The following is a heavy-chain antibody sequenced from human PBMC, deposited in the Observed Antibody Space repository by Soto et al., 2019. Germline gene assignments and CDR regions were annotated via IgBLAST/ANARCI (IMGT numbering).Heavy chain of an antibody. CDR1: GFTFSSYA. J-gene: IGHJ4*02. Sequence: PGGSLRLSCAASGFTFSSYAMHWVRQAPGKGLEWVAVISYDGSNKYYADSVKGRFTISRDNSKNTLYLQMNSLRAEDTAVYYCARDLSPNIVVVVAATLFPFSIDYWGQGTLVTVSS. CDR2: ISYDGSNK. CDR3: ARDLSPNIVVVVAATLFPFSIDY. D-gene: IGHD2-15*01. V-gene: IGHV3-30-3*01.